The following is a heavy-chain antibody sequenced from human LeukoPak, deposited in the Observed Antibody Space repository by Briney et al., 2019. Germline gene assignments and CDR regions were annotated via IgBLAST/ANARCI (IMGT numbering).Heavy chain of an antibody. CDR2: ISAYNGNT. D-gene: IGHD6-13*01. Sequence: EASVKVSCKASGYTFSSYAISWVRQAPGQGLEWMGWISAYNGNTNYAQKLQGRVTMTTDTSTSTAYMELRSLRSDDTAVYYCARSVGKQQLVPRDYYYYYMDVWGKGTTVTVSS. J-gene: IGHJ6*03. CDR1: GYTFSSYA. CDR3: ARSVGKQQLVPRDYYYYYMDV. V-gene: IGHV1-18*01.